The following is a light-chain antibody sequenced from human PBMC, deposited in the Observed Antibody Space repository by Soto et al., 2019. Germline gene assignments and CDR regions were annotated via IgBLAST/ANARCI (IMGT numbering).Light chain of an antibody. CDR3: SSYTSSSTGV. Sequence: QSVLTQPASVSGSPGQSITLSCTGTFNDVGGFDYVSWYQQHPGKAPKLMIYEVSNRPSGVSNRFSGSKSGNTASLTISGLQAEDEADYYCSSYTSSSTGVFGTGTKV. CDR2: EVS. J-gene: IGLJ1*01. CDR1: FNDVGGFDY. V-gene: IGLV2-14*01.